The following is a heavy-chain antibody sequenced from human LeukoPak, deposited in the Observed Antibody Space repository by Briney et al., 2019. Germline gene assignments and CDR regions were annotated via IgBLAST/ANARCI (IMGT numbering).Heavy chain of an antibody. J-gene: IGHJ4*02. CDR2: ISGSGGST. V-gene: IGHV3-23*01. CDR3: AKRPRLGSWFFDY. CDR1: GFTFSSYA. D-gene: IGHD2-15*01. Sequence: PGGSLRLSCAASGFTFSSYAMSWVRQAPGEGMEWVSAISGSGGSTYYADSVKGRFTISRDNSKNTLYLQMNSLRAEDTAVYYCAKRPRLGSWFFDYWGQGTLVTVSS.